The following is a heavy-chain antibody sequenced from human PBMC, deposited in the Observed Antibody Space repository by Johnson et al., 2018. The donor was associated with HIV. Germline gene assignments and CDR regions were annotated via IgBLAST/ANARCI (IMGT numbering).Heavy chain of an antibody. CDR1: GFTFSSYA. CDR2: ISYDGSNK. J-gene: IGHJ3*02. V-gene: IGHV3-30-3*01. Sequence: QVQLVESGGGVVQPGRSLRLSCAASGFTFSSYAMHWVRQAPGKGLEWVAVISYDGSNKDYADSVKGRFPLSRDKSKNTMYLQMNSLKAEDPAVYYCARDRVENYYGSGSYYDAFDIWGQGTMVTVSS. D-gene: IGHD3-10*01. CDR3: ARDRVENYYGSGSYYDAFDI.